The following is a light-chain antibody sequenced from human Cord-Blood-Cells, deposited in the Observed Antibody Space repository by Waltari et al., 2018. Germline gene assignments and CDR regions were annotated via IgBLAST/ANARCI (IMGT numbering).Light chain of an antibody. Sequence: IVMTQSPDSLDVSLAEWATINCKSSQSVLYSPNNKNYLAWYQQKPGQPPKLLIYWASTRESGVPDRCSGGGSGTDFTLTISSLQAEDVAVYYCQQYYSTPLTFGGGTKVEIK. CDR3: QQYYSTPLT. J-gene: IGKJ4*01. V-gene: IGKV4-1*01. CDR2: WAS. CDR1: QSVLYSPNNKNY.